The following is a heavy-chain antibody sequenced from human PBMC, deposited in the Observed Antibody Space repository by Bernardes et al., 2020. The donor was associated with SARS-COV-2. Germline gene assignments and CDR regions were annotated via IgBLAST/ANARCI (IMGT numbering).Heavy chain of an antibody. V-gene: IGHV1-8*01. D-gene: IGHD3-22*01. CDR1: GSTFTRYD. CDR2: MNPNSGNT. Sequence: ASVQVSCKASGSTFTRYDINWVRQATGQGLEWMGWMNPNSGNTGYAQKFQGRVTMTRNTSISTAYMELSSLRSEDTAVYYCARSKRDYYDSSGYWALVSSQFMNYYYYGMDVWGQGTTVTVSS. J-gene: IGHJ6*02. CDR3: ARSKRDYYDSSGYWALVSSQFMNYYYYGMDV.